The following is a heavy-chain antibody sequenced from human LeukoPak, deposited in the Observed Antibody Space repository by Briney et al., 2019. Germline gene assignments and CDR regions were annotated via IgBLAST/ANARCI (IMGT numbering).Heavy chain of an antibody. J-gene: IGHJ4*02. V-gene: IGHV3-21*01. CDR2: ISGGSFHI. D-gene: IGHD3-16*01. Sequence: GGSLRLSCTASGFTFNSYTMNWVRQAPGKGLEWVSSISGGSFHIYYADSLKGRFTISRDDAKSSLYLQLNSLRAEDTAVYYCARAPSRLRFIDYWGQGTLVTVSS. CDR1: GFTFNSYT. CDR3: ARAPSRLRFIDY.